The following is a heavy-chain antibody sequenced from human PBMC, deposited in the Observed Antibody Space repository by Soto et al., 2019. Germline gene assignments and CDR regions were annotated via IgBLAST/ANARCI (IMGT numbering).Heavy chain of an antibody. V-gene: IGHV4-61*01. CDR3: ARDRRIAGTTLDY. J-gene: IGHJ4*02. D-gene: IGHD1-7*01. CDR1: GGSFSSGSYY. Sequence: QVQLQESGPGVVKPSETLSLTCTVSGGSFSSGSYYWSWIRQSPGKGLEWIGFVDYVGRATYSPVLNTRLTLSLDTPKKEFSLKVNSVTAADTAVYYCARDRRIAGTTLDYWGQGILVTVSS. CDR2: VDYVGRA.